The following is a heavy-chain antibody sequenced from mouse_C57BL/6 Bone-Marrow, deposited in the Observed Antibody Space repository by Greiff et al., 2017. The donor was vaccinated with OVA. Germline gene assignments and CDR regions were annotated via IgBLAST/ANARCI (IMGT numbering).Heavy chain of an antibody. CDR2: IAPENGDT. J-gene: IGHJ1*03. Sequence: VQLQQSGAELVRPGASVKLSCTASGFNLKDDYMHWVKQRPEQGLEWIGWIAPENGDTEYASKFQGNATRTADTSTNTAYLQLSSLTSEDTAVYYGTTPGYYSNLGYFDVWGTGTTVTVSS. CDR3: TTPGYYSNLGYFDV. CDR1: GFNLKDDY. D-gene: IGHD2-5*01. V-gene: IGHV14-4*01.